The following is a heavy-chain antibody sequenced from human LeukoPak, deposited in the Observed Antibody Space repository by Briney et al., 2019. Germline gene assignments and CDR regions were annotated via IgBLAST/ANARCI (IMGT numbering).Heavy chain of an antibody. J-gene: IGHJ1*01. CDR3: ARRRYYDSTGYFD. CDR2: IYYSGRT. CDR1: GGSISSSSYY. V-gene: IGHV4-39*01. D-gene: IGHD3-22*01. Sequence: SETLSLICTVSGGSISSSSYYWGWIRQPPGKGLEWIGEIYYSGRTYQNPSLRSRVSVSVDTSKNHFSLELHSVTATDTAVYYCARRRYYDSTGYFDWGRGSLVTVPS.